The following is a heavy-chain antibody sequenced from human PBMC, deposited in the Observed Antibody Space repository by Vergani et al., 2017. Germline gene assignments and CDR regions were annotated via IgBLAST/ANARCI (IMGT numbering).Heavy chain of an antibody. D-gene: IGHD5-12*01. CDR3: ARFRGPDLVGTAFDH. CDR1: GGSFSVYY. J-gene: IGHJ4*02. V-gene: IGHV4-34*01. Sequence: QVQLQQWGAGLLKPSETPSLTCGVHGGSFSVYYWSWIRQSPGKGLEWIGAINDIGTTNYNPSLRSRVTISVDTSKTQFSLRLNSVTAADTAVYFCARFRGPDLVGTAFDHWAQGTLVTVSS. CDR2: INDIGTT.